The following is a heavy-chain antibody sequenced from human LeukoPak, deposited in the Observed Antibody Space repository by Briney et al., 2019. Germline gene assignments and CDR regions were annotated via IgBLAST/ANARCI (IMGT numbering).Heavy chain of an antibody. CDR3: AKGAAAPDY. Sequence: SETLSLTCSVSGGPISSYYWSWIRQPPGKGLEWIGYSHYSGSTNYNPSLKSRVTISLDTSKNQFSLKLSSVTAADTAVYYCAKGAAAPDYWGQGTLVTVSS. CDR1: GGPISSYY. CDR2: SHYSGST. D-gene: IGHD6-13*01. J-gene: IGHJ4*02. V-gene: IGHV4-59*01.